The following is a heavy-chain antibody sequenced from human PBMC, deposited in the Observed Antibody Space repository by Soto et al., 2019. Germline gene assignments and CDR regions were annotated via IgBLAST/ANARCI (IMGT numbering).Heavy chain of an antibody. J-gene: IGHJ6*03. CDR2: INDSGTT. V-gene: IGHV4-34*01. CDR3: ARGVMVPGLMSVQGTRYYMDA. D-gene: IGHD3-10*01. CDR1: GGTSGGHH. Sequence: QVRLQERGAGQLKASDTLSLTCHIYGGTSGGHHWSWIRRPPGKGLEWIGDINDSGTTTYNPSLKSRVTVSAVMSRNEISLRLTSVTAADAAIYYCARGVMVPGLMSVQGTRYYMDAWGQGTAVTVSS.